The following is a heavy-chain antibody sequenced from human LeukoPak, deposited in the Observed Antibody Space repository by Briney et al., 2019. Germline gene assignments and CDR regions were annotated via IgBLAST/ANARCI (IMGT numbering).Heavy chain of an antibody. CDR1: GFTFSSYA. Sequence: GGPLRLSCAASGFTFSSYAMSWVRQAPGKGLEWVSGISGSGGSTYYADSVKGRFTISRDNSKDTLYLQMSSLRAEDTAVYYCAKGFRGSYLQAYWGQGTLVTVSS. CDR2: ISGSGGST. D-gene: IGHD1-26*01. J-gene: IGHJ4*02. V-gene: IGHV3-23*01. CDR3: AKGFRGSYLQAY.